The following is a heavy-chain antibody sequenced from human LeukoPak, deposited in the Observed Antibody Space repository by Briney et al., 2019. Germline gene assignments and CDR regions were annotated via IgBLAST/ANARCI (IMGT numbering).Heavy chain of an antibody. CDR3: ARDLRRDGYNRGAFDI. D-gene: IGHD5-24*01. V-gene: IGHV4-59*12. J-gene: IGHJ3*02. CDR2: IYFSGST. Sequence: SETLSLTCTVSGGSISSYYWSWIRQPPGKGLEWIGYIYFSGSTNYSPSLKSRVTISVDTSKNQFSLKLYSVTAADTAVYYCARDLRRDGYNRGAFDIWGQGTVVTVSS. CDR1: GGSISSYY.